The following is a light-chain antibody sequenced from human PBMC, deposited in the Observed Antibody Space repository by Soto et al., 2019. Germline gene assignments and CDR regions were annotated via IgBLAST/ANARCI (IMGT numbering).Light chain of an antibody. Sequence: DIQMTQSPSSLSASVGDRVTITCRASQVIVNNYLAWYQQKPGNAPNLLIYAASTLQSGVPSRFSGSGSGTDFTLTISSLQPEDVETFCCQHYSSAPLAFGGGTKVDIK. CDR2: AAS. CDR1: QVIVNNY. V-gene: IGKV1-27*01. CDR3: QHYSSAPLA. J-gene: IGKJ4*01.